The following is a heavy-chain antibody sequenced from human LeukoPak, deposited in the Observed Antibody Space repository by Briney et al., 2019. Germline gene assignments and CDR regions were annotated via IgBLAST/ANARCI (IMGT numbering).Heavy chain of an antibody. CDR2: ISAYNGNT. J-gene: IGHJ6*02. CDR1: GYTFTSYG. Sequence: ASVKVSCKASGYTFTSYGISWVRQAPGQGLEWMGWISAYNGNTNYAQKLQGRVTMTTDTSTSTAYMELRSLRSDDTAVYYCARKRCTSCYNYYYGMDVWGRGTTVTVSS. CDR3: ARKRCTSCYNYYYGMDV. D-gene: IGHD2-2*02. V-gene: IGHV1-18*01.